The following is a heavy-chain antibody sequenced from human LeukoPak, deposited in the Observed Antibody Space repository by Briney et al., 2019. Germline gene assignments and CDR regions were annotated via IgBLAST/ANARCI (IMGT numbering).Heavy chain of an antibody. CDR1: GFTFSSYA. V-gene: IGHV3-23*01. CDR3: AKGGQGVVPAAIAY. J-gene: IGHJ4*02. D-gene: IGHD2-2*01. CDR2: ISGSGGST. Sequence: GGSLRLSCAASGFTFSSYAMSWVRQAPGKGLEWVSAISGSGGSTDYTDSVKGRFTISRDNSKNTLYLQMNSLRAEDTAVYYCAKGGQGVVPAAIAYWGQGTLVTVSS.